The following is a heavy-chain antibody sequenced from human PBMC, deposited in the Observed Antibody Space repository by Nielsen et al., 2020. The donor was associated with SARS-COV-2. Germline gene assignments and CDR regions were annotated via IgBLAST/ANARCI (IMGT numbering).Heavy chain of an antibody. CDR1: GYPFHAYG. CDR2: INTYNGIT. Sequence: ASVKVSCKASGYPFHAYGITWVRQAPGLGLEWMAWINTYNGITYYAEKFRDRVTVTTDTPTTTAYLEMRSLRSDDTAVYFCAREEQWVFKDWGQGTLVTVSS. J-gene: IGHJ4*02. CDR3: AREEQWVFKD. D-gene: IGHD1-26*01. V-gene: IGHV1-18*01.